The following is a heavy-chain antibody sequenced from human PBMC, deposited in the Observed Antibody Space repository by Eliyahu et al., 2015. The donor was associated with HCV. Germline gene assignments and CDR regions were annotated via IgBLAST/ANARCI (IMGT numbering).Heavy chain of an antibody. V-gene: IGHV1-2*04. CDR2: ISPVSGDT. Sequence: QVQLVQSGAEVKKPGASVKVSCKASGXIFIDSYIHWVRQARGQGLEWMGWISPVSGDTKYTHKFQGWVTMTRDTSINTAYLELSGLSPDDTAIYYCARGRPRTSCFDPWGQGTQVTVSS. D-gene: IGHD1-14*01. J-gene: IGHJ5*02. CDR3: ARGRPRTSCFDP. CDR1: GXIFIDSY.